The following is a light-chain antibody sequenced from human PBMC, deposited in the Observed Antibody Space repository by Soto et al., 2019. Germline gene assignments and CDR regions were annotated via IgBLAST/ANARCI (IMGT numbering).Light chain of an antibody. J-gene: IGLJ1*01. CDR3: VSHISVAYRSIYV. V-gene: IGLV2-14*03. CDR1: SSDIGVYDY. CDR2: DVT. Sequence: QSVLTQPASVSGSPGQSITISCTGTSSDIGVYDYVSWYQQHPGKAPKLIIYDVTNRPSGLSNRFSGSKSDNTASLTISGLQAEDEADYYCVSHISVAYRSIYVFGTGTKLTVL.